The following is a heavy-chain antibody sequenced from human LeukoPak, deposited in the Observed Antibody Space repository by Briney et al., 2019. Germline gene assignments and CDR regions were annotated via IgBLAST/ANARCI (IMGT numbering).Heavy chain of an antibody. CDR2: IYPGNSDT. J-gene: IGHJ4*02. CDR3: ARRHDTNGVSYYFDY. V-gene: IGHV5-51*01. D-gene: IGHD2-8*01. CDR1: GYSFTTYW. Sequence: GESLKISCKASGYSFTTYWIGWLRQMPGKGLEWMGIIYPGNSDTRYSPSFQGQVTISADKSITTAYLQWSSLRASDTAMYYCARRHDTNGVSYYFDYWGQRTLVTVSS.